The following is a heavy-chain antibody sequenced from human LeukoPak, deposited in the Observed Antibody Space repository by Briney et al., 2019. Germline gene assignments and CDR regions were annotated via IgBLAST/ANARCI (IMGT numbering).Heavy chain of an antibody. Sequence: GGSLRLSCAASGFTFSSYWMSWVRQAPGKGLEWVANIKQDGSEKYYVDSVKGRFTISRDNARDSLYLRMNSLRAEDTAVYYCARLHTSGHDWGQGTLVTVSS. CDR1: GFTFSSYW. CDR2: IKQDGSEK. D-gene: IGHD6-19*01. CDR3: ARLHTSGHD. V-gene: IGHV3-7*01. J-gene: IGHJ4*02.